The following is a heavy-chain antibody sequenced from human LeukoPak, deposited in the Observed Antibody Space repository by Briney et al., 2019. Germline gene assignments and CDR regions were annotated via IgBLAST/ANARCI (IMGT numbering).Heavy chain of an antibody. D-gene: IGHD3-22*01. CDR2: INPSGGST. CDR1: GYTFTSYY. Sequence: ASVKVSCKASGYTFTSYYMHWVRQAPGQGLEWMGIINPSGGSTSYAQKFQGRVTMTRDTSTSTVYMELSSLRSEDTAVYYCARGPITYYYDSSGYYLAWGQGTLVTVSS. J-gene: IGHJ5*02. CDR3: ARGPITYYYDSSGYYLA. V-gene: IGHV1-46*01.